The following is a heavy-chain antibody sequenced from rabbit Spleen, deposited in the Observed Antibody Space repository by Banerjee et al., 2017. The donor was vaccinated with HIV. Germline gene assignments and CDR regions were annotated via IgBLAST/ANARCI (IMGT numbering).Heavy chain of an antibody. CDR2: IYAGSSGST. CDR3: ARDLAGVIGWNFNL. Sequence: QEQLEESGGDLVKPEGSLTLTCKASGFSFSNGYVMCWVRQAPGKGLEWISCIYAGSSGSTYYATWAKGRFTGSKTSSTTVTLQVTSLTAADTATYFCARDLAGVIGWNFNLWGPGTLVTVS. CDR1: GFSFSNGYV. V-gene: IGHV1S45*01. J-gene: IGHJ4*01. D-gene: IGHD4-1*01.